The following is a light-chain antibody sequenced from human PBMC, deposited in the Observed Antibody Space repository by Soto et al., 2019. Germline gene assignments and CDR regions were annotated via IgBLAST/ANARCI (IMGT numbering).Light chain of an antibody. CDR3: QQYGSSPWT. CDR1: QSVSSY. V-gene: IGKV3-11*01. CDR2: DAS. J-gene: IGKJ1*01. Sequence: EIVFTQSPRTLSLSPGEKAPLSCRASQSVSSYLVWYQQKPGLAPRLLIYDASNRATGIPARFSGSGSGTDFTLTISSLEPDDFAVYYCQQYGSSPWTFGQGTKVDIK.